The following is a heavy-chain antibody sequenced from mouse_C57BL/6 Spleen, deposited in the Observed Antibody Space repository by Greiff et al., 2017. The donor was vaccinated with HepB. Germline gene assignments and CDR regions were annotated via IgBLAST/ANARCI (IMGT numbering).Heavy chain of an antibody. J-gene: IGHJ4*01. CDR3: ARTGPYAMDY. Sequence: QVQLQHPGAELVRPGSSVKLSCKASGYTFTSYWMHWVKQRPIQGLEWIGNIDPSDSETHYNQKFKDKATLTVDKSSSTAYMQLSSLTSEDSAVYYCARTGPYAMDYWGQGTSVTVSS. CDR1: GYTFTSYW. V-gene: IGHV1-52*01. CDR2: IDPSDSET.